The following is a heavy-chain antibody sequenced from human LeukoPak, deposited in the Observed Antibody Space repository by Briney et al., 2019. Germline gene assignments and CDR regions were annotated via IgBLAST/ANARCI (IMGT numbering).Heavy chain of an antibody. D-gene: IGHD3-10*01. J-gene: IGHJ4*02. CDR2: ISGSGGST. V-gene: IGHV3-23*01. Sequence: GGSLRLSCAASGFTFSSYAMSWVRQAPGKGLEWVSAISGSGGSTYYADSVKGRFTISKDNSKNTLYLQMNSLRAEDTAVYYCAKDRLLWFGELFGYWGQGTLVTVSS. CDR3: AKDRLLWFGELFGY. CDR1: GFTFSSYA.